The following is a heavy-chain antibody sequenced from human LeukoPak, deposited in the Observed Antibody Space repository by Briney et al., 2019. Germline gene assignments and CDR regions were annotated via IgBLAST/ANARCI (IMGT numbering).Heavy chain of an antibody. J-gene: IGHJ4*02. D-gene: IGHD3-22*01. CDR3: ATTYHYDSSGYLWDS. Sequence: GGSLRLSCAASGFIFSSYAMKWVRQAPGKGLEWVSAISGTGESTYYADSVKGRFTISRDNSNNTLNLQMDSLRAEDTAVYYCATTYHYDSSGYLWDSWGQGTLVTVSS. CDR2: ISGTGEST. V-gene: IGHV3-23*01. CDR1: GFIFSSYA.